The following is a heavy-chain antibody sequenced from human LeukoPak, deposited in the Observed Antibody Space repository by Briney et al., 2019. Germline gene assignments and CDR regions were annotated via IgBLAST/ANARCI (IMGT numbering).Heavy chain of an antibody. Sequence: SETLSLTCTVSGGSISSGGYYWSWIRQHPGKGLEWTGYIYYSGSTYYNPSLKSRVTISVDTSKNQFSLKLISVTAADTAVYYCARVGATVSIDIWGQGTMVTVSS. CDR1: GGSISSGGYY. V-gene: IGHV4-31*03. CDR3: ARVGATVSIDI. D-gene: IGHD1-26*01. J-gene: IGHJ3*02. CDR2: IYYSGST.